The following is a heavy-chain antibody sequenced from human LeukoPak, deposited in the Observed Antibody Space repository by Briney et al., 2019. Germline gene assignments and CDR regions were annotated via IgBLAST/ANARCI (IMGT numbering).Heavy chain of an antibody. D-gene: IGHD6-13*01. V-gene: IGHV3-74*01. CDR1: GFTFSSYW. CDR2: INGDGSST. Sequence: GGSLRLSCAASGFTFSSYWMHWVRQAPEKGLMWVSRINGDGSSTSYADSVKGRFTISRDNAKNTLYLQMNSLRAEDAAVYYCARVLPGIAAAYYFDYWGQGTLVTVSS. CDR3: ARVLPGIAAAYYFDY. J-gene: IGHJ4*02.